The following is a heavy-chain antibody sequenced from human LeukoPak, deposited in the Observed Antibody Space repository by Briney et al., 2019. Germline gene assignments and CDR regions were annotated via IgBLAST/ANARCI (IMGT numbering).Heavy chain of an antibody. CDR2: ISFSGRT. V-gene: IGHV4-59*08. CDR1: GGSISNYY. CDR3: ARHDYSNPRVDY. Sequence: SETLSLTCTVSGGSISNYYWSWIRQPPGKGLEWIGYISFSGRTNYKPSLKSRVTISVDTTKNQFSLKLSSVAAADTAVYYCARHDYSNPRVDYWGQGTLVTVSS. D-gene: IGHD4-11*01. J-gene: IGHJ4*02.